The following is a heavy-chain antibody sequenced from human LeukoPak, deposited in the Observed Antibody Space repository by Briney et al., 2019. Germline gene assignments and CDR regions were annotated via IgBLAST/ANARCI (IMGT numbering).Heavy chain of an antibody. Sequence: SGPALVEPTQTLTLTFTFSGFSLSTSGMGVSWIRQPPGKALEWLAHIDWDDAKFYNTSLKTRLTISKDTSKNQVVPTMTNVDPVDTATYYCARSPFVYYGLDVWGQGTTVTVSS. CDR3: ARSPFVYYGLDV. D-gene: IGHD3-3*01. J-gene: IGHJ6*02. CDR1: GFSLSTSGMG. CDR2: IDWDDAK. V-gene: IGHV2-70*04.